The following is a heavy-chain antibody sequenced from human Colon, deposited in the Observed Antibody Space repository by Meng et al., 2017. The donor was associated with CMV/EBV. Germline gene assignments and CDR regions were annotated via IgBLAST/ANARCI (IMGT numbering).Heavy chain of an antibody. J-gene: IGHJ4*02. CDR1: GIMLSNYK. CDR2: IPYDGTKT. V-gene: IGHV3-30*03. Sequence: GGSLRLSCGVSGIMLSNYKMYWVRQAPGKGLEWVAVIPYDGTKTDYADSVKGRFSISRDNPKNTLYLQMNSLRPEDTAVYYCARAGYGGFIKDAFDYWGQGTLVTVSS. D-gene: IGHD6-13*01. CDR3: ARAGYGGFIKDAFDY.